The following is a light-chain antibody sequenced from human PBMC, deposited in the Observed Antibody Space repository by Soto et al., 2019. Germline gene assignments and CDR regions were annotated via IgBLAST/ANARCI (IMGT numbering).Light chain of an antibody. J-gene: IGKJ1*01. Sequence: DIELTQSPPSLAASVGDRVTITCRASQNINNYLIWYQQKPGKAPQLLIYGAPILQSGVPSRFSGSASGTDFTLTIGSLQPEDFATYYCQESYSVPGTFGQGTKVEI. V-gene: IGKV1-39*01. CDR2: GAP. CDR1: QNINNY. CDR3: QESYSVPGT.